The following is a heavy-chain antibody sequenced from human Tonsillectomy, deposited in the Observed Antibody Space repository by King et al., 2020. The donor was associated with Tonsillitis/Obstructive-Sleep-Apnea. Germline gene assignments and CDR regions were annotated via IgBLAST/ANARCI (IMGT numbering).Heavy chain of an antibody. Sequence: LVQSEAEVKKPGASVKVSCKASGYTFTNYGISWVRQAPGQGLEWMGWISAYSANTNYAQKLQGRVTMTTDTSTSTAYMELRSLRSHDTAVYYCARDYCSTTSCYARYFDYWGQGTLVTVSS. D-gene: IGHD2-2*01. J-gene: IGHJ4*02. CDR1: GYTFTNYG. CDR3: ARDYCSTTSCYARYFDY. CDR2: ISAYSANT. V-gene: IGHV1-18*01.